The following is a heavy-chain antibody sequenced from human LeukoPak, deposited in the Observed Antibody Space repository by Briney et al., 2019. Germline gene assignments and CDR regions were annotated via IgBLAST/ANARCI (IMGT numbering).Heavy chain of an antibody. D-gene: IGHD4-11*01. Sequence: ASVKVSCKASGYTFTSYGISWVRQAPGQGLEWMGWISAYNGNTNYAQKLQGRVTMTTDTSTSTAYMELRSLRSDDTAVYYCARDRDDYSNYVLDYWGQATLVTVSS. CDR1: GYTFTSYG. V-gene: IGHV1-18*01. CDR2: ISAYNGNT. CDR3: ARDRDDYSNYVLDY. J-gene: IGHJ4*02.